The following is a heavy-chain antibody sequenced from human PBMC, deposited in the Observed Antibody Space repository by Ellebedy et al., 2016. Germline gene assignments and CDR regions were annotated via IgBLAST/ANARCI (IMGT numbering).Heavy chain of an antibody. CDR1: GFTFSNYG. J-gene: IGHJ4*02. CDR2: ISYGGSNI. D-gene: IGHD5-18*01. V-gene: IGHV3-30*18. CDR3: AKETRGRSYNTVIDY. Sequence: GGSLRLSCAASGFTFSNYGMHWVRQAPGKGLEWLAFISYGGSNIYFVDSLKGRFTISRDNSKNTLFLQLNSLRAEDTAVHYCAKETRGRSYNTVIDYWGQGTLVTVSS.